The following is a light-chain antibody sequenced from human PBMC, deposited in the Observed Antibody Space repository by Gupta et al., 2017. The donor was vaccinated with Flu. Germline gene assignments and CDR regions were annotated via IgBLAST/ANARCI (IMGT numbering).Light chain of an antibody. Sequence: LSAAEGERVTLACRASESVSSYVAWCQQKPGQAPRLIIYGASTTATGLPVRFSGGGSGAEFTLTISILHSEDFAVYYCQQDDPWPRTFGQGTKVEIK. CDR1: ESVSSY. V-gene: IGKV3-15*01. J-gene: IGKJ1*01. CDR3: QQDDPWPRT. CDR2: GAS.